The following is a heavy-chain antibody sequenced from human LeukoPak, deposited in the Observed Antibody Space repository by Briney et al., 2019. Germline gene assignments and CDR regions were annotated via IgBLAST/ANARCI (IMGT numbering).Heavy chain of an antibody. CDR3: AREPGYSYGFDAFDI. V-gene: IGHV3-48*04. Sequence: SGGSLRLSCAASGFTFSSYAMSWVRQAPGKGLEWVSYISSSGSTIYYADSVKGRFTISRDNAKNSLYLQMNSLRAEDTAVYYCAREPGYSYGFDAFDIWGQGTMVTVSS. D-gene: IGHD5-18*01. CDR2: ISSSGSTI. J-gene: IGHJ3*02. CDR1: GFTFSSYA.